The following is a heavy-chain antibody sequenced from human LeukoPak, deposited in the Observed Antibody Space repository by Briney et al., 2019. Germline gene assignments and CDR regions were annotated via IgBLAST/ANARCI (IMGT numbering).Heavy chain of an antibody. CDR1: GGSISSSSYY. V-gene: IGHV4-39*07. D-gene: IGHD6-19*01. CDR3: ARVRSGSGFPHWFDP. CDR2: IYYSGST. J-gene: IGHJ5*02. Sequence: SETLSLTCTVSGGSISSSSYYWGWIRQPPGKGLEWIGSIYYSGSTYYNPSLKSRVTISVDTSKNQFSLKLSSVTAADTAVYYCARVRSGSGFPHWFDPWGQGTLVTVSS.